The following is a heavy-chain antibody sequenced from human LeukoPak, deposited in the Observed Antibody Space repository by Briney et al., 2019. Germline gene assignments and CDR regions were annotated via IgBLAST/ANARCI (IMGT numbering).Heavy chain of an antibody. CDR1: GFTFSSYS. J-gene: IGHJ4*02. V-gene: IGHV3-21*01. D-gene: IGHD3-3*02. CDR3: AGGSIFGVVIISFDY. CDR2: ISSSSSYI. Sequence: PGGSLRLSCAASGFTFSSYSMNWVRQAPGKGLEWVSSISSSSSYIYYAGSVKGRFTISRDNAKNSLYLQMNSLRAEDTAVYYCAGGSIFGVVIISFDYWGQGTLVTVSS.